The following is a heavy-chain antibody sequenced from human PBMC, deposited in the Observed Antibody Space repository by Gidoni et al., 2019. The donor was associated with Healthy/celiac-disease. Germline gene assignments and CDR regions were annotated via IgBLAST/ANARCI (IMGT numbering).Heavy chain of an antibody. D-gene: IGHD4-17*01. CDR1: GFTVMSNY. CDR3: ARDDYGDYDRV. J-gene: IGHJ3*01. CDR2: IYSGGST. Sequence: EVQLVESGGGLVQPGGSLRLSCAASGFTVMSNYMSLVHKARGKGLEWVSVIYSGGSTYYADSVKGRFTISRDNSKNTLYLQMNSLRAEDTAVYYCARDDYGDYDRVWGQVTMVTVSS. V-gene: IGHV3-66*02.